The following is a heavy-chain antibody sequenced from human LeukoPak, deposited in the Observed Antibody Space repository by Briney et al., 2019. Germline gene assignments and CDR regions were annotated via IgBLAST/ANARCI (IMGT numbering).Heavy chain of an antibody. J-gene: IGHJ4*02. D-gene: IGHD3-10*01. Sequence: SETLSLTCTVSGGSISSGSYYWSWIRQPAGKGLEWIGRIYTSGSTNYNPSLKSRVTISVDTSKNQFSLKLSSVTAADTAVYYCAVSRITMVRGGIMPFDYWGQGTLVTVSS. V-gene: IGHV4-61*02. CDR1: GGSISSGSYY. CDR3: AVSRITMVRGGIMPFDY. CDR2: IYTSGST.